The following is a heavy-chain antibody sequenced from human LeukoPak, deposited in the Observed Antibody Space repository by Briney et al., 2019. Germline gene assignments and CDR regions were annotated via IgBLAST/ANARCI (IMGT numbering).Heavy chain of an antibody. D-gene: IGHD4-23*01. Sequence: ASVKVSCKASGYTFINYGVTWVRQAPGQGLEWMGWISASNGNTNYAQKLRGRVTMTTETSTSTAYMELSSLRSEDTAVYYCARDPSYGGNIDRWGQGTLVTVSS. CDR2: ISASNGNT. J-gene: IGHJ5*02. V-gene: IGHV1-18*01. CDR3: ARDPSYGGNIDR. CDR1: GYTFINYG.